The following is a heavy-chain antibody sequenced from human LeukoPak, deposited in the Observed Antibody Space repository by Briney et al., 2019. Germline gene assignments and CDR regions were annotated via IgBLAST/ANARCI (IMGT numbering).Heavy chain of an antibody. Sequence: GASVKVTCKASGYTFTSNYIHWVRQAPGQGLEWMGMIYPRDGSTSYAQKFQGRVTMTRDTSTSTVYMELSSLRSEDTAVYYCARGLDSSGYYAPWGQGTLVTVSS. V-gene: IGHV1-46*01. CDR1: GYTFTSNY. CDR3: ARGLDSSGYYAP. J-gene: IGHJ5*02. D-gene: IGHD3-22*01. CDR2: IYPRDGST.